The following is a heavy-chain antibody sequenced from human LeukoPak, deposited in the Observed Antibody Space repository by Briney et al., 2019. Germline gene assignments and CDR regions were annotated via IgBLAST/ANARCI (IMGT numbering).Heavy chain of an antibody. CDR2: INPNSGGT. V-gene: IGHV1-2*02. CDR1: GYTFTDYY. J-gene: IGHJ4*02. Sequence: ASVKVSCKASGYTFTDYYMHWVRQAPGQGLEWMGWINPNSGGTNNAQKFQGRITMTRDTSISTAYMELSRLRSDDTAVYYCARDKAAVRGVFDYWGQGTLVTVSS. D-gene: IGHD3-10*01. CDR3: ARDKAAVRGVFDY.